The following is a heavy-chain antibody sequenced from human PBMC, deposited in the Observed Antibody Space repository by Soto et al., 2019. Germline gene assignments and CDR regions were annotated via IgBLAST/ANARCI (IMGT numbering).Heavy chain of an antibody. Sequence: QVQLQQWGAGLLKPSETLSLTCAVYGWSFSGYYWSWISQPPGKGLEWIGEINHSGSTNYNPSLKRRVTISVDTSKTQFSLKLSSVTAADTAVYYCARGGHVLLWFVGRGWFDPGGQGTLVTVSS. CDR2: INHSGST. CDR1: GWSFSGYY. CDR3: ARGGHVLLWFVGRGWFDP. V-gene: IGHV4-34*01. J-gene: IGHJ5*02. D-gene: IGHD3-10*01.